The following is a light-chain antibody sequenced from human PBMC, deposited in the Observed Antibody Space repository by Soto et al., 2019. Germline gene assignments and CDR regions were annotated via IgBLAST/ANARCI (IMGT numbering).Light chain of an antibody. V-gene: IGLV2-18*02. CDR1: SSDVGSYDR. J-gene: IGLJ2*01. Sequence: QAALTQPPSVSGSPGQSVTISCTGTSSDVGSYDRVSWYQQAPGTAPKLMIYEVSNRPSGVPDRFSGSKSGNTASLTISGLQAEDEADYYCSSYTSSSLVIFGGGTTLTVL. CDR3: SSYTSSSLVI. CDR2: EVS.